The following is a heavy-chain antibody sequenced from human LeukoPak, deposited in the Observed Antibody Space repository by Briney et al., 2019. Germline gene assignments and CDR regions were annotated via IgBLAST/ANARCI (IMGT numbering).Heavy chain of an antibody. CDR1: GGTFSSYA. Sequence: SVKVSCKASGGTFSSYAISWVRQAPGQGLEWMGRIIPILGIANYAQKFQGRVTITADKSTSTAYMELSSLRSEDTAVYYCARDFYGSGGAFDIWGQGTMVTVSS. D-gene: IGHD3-10*01. J-gene: IGHJ3*02. CDR3: ARDFYGSGGAFDI. V-gene: IGHV1-69*04. CDR2: IIPILGIA.